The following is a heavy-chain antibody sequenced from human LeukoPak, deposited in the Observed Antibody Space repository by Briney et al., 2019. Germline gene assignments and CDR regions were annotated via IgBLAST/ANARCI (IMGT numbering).Heavy chain of an antibody. V-gene: IGHV4-39*01. CDR1: GGSISSSSNC. Sequence: SETLSLTCTVSGGSISSSSNCWGWIRQPPGKGLEWIGTIYYSGSSYYNPSLKSRVTIYVDTSKSQFSLKLSSVTAADTAVYYCARQYGSSAYYYFDHWGQGTLVTVSS. J-gene: IGHJ4*02. CDR3: ARQYGSSAYYYFDH. D-gene: IGHD3-22*01. CDR2: IYYSGSS.